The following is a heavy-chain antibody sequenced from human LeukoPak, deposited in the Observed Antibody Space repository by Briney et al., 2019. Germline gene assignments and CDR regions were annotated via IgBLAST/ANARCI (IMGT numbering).Heavy chain of an antibody. CDR2: ISGSGAHT. Sequence: GGSLRLSCAASGFTFSTYAMSWVRQAPGQGLEWVSAISGSGAHTYYADSVEGRFTVSRDNSQNTLYLQMNSLRAEDTAVYYCAKDTWGFASAFDVWGQGTMVSVSS. CDR1: GFTFSTYA. V-gene: IGHV3-23*01. CDR3: AKDTWGFASAFDV. D-gene: IGHD3-16*01. J-gene: IGHJ3*01.